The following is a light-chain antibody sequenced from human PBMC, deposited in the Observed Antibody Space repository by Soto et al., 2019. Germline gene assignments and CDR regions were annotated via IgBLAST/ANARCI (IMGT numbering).Light chain of an antibody. CDR2: EVN. V-gene: IGLV2-23*02. CDR3: CPYIGHNSWV. CDR1: SSDVGTYNL. J-gene: IGLJ3*02. Sequence: QSALTQPASVSGSPGQSITVSCTGTSSDVGTYNLVSWYQQHPGKGPKLIVYEVNKRPSGVSDRFSGSKSGNSASLTSSGLQAEDEADYYCCPYIGHNSWVFGGGTKLTVL.